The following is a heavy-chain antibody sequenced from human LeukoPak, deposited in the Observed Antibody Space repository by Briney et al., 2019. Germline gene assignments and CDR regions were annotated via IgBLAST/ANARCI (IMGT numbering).Heavy chain of an antibody. Sequence: PGGSLRLSCAASGFTFSSYEMNWVRQAPGKGLEWVSYISSSGSTIYYADSVKGRFTISRDNAKNSLYLQMNSLKTEDTAVYYCARAARELPRFLQPHYYYYYYMDVWGKGTTVTVSS. CDR3: ARAARELPRFLQPHYYYYYYMDV. CDR1: GFTFSSYE. J-gene: IGHJ6*03. D-gene: IGHD1-26*01. V-gene: IGHV3-48*03. CDR2: ISSSGSTI.